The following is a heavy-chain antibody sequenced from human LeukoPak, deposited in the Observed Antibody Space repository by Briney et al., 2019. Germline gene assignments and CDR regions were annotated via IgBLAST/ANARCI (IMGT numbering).Heavy chain of an antibody. Sequence: PSETLSLTCTVSGGSITSDGYYWSWIRQPAGKGLEWIGRIYTSGSTNYNPSLKSRVTMSVDTSENQFSLKLSSVTAADTAVYYCARAGLVLGYCSSTSCYAWFDPWGQGTLVTVSS. D-gene: IGHD2-2*01. V-gene: IGHV4-61*02. J-gene: IGHJ5*02. CDR1: GGSITSDGYY. CDR2: IYTSGST. CDR3: ARAGLVLGYCSSTSCYAWFDP.